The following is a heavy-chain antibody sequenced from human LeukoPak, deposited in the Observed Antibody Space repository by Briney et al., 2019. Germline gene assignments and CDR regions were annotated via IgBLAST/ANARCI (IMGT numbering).Heavy chain of an antibody. CDR2: INHSGST. D-gene: IGHD6-6*01. Sequence: SETLSLTCAVYGGSFSGYYWSWIRQPPGKGLEWIGEINHSGSTNYNPSLKSRVTISVDTSKNQFSLKLSSVTAAYTAVYYCARGEYSSPLLDYWGQGTLVTVSS. CDR1: GGSFSGYY. V-gene: IGHV4-34*01. J-gene: IGHJ4*02. CDR3: ARGEYSSPLLDY.